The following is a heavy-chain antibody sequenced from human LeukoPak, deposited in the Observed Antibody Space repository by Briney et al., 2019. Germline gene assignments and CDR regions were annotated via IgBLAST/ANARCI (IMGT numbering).Heavy chain of an antibody. CDR3: ARIGRTEIAAAYKD. CDR1: GGSISSYY. V-gene: IGHV4-59*08. D-gene: IGHD6-13*01. CDR2: IYHSGST. Sequence: PSETLSLTCTVSGGSISSYYWSWIRQPPGKGLEWIGSIYHSGSTYYNPSLKSRVTISVDTSKNQFSLKLSSVTAADTAVYYCARIGRTEIAAAYKDWGQGTLVTVSS. J-gene: IGHJ4*02.